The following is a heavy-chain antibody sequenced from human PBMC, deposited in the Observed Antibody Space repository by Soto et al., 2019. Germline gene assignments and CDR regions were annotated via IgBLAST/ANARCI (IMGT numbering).Heavy chain of an antibody. CDR2: ISNDGDEK. D-gene: IGHD1-26*01. Sequence: GGSLRLSCVASGFTFSTSVMHWVRQPPGKGLEWVALISNDGDEKYYGDSVEGRFSISRDNSKDTLYLQMSSLRAEDTAVYFCAKARVRIAGADSFDHWGQGTLVTVSS. CDR3: AKARVRIAGADSFDH. CDR1: GFTFSTSV. V-gene: IGHV3-30*18. J-gene: IGHJ4*02.